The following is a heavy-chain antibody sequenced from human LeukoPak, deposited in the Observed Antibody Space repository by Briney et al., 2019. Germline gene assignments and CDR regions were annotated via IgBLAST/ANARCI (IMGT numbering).Heavy chain of an antibody. D-gene: IGHD6-13*01. CDR2: IYYSGST. V-gene: IGHV4-39*01. CDR1: GGSISSSSYY. Sequence: SETLSLTCTVSGGSISSSSYYWGWIRQPPGKGLEWIGSIYYSGSTYYNPSLKSRVTISVDTSKNQFSLKLSSVTAADTAVYYCARRQLASSSWYPGGYFQHWGQGTLVTVSS. CDR3: ARRQLASSSWYPGGYFQH. J-gene: IGHJ1*01.